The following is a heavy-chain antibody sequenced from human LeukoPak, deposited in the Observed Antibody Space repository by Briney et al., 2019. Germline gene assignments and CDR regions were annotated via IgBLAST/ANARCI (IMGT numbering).Heavy chain of an antibody. CDR3: AKESSQYSGSYPIDY. Sequence: PGGSLRLSCAASGFTFSSYAISWVRQAPGKGLEWVSAISGSGGSTYYADSVKGRFTISRDNSKNTLYLQMNSLRAEDTAVYYCAKESSQYSGSYPIDYWGQGTLVTVSS. CDR2: ISGSGGST. V-gene: IGHV3-23*01. J-gene: IGHJ4*02. CDR1: GFTFSSYA. D-gene: IGHD1-26*01.